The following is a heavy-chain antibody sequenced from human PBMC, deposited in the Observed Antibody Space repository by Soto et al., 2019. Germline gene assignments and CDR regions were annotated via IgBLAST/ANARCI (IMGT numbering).Heavy chain of an antibody. D-gene: IGHD3-10*01. CDR1: GGSISSYY. CDR3: ARQGFGATHGLVDV. Sequence: PSETLSLTCTVSGGSISSYYWSWIRQPPGKGLEWIGYIYYSGNTNYNPSLKSRVTMSVDTSKNQFSLKLTSVTVADTVLYYCARQGFGATHGLVDVWGQGTTVTVSS. V-gene: IGHV4-59*08. J-gene: IGHJ6*02. CDR2: IYYSGNT.